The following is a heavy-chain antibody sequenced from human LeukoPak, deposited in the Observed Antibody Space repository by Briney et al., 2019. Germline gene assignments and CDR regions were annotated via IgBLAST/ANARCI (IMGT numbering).Heavy chain of an antibody. Sequence: SETLSLTCTASGGSISSYYWSWIRQPPGKGLEWIGYIYTSGGTNYNPSLKSRVTISVDTSKNQFSLKLNSVTAADTAVYYCARSRSRAYYGSGKSGYYYYMDAWGKGTTVTVSS. D-gene: IGHD3-10*01. CDR2: IYTSGGT. CDR1: GGSISSYY. CDR3: ARSRSRAYYGSGKSGYYYYMDA. V-gene: IGHV4-4*09. J-gene: IGHJ6*03.